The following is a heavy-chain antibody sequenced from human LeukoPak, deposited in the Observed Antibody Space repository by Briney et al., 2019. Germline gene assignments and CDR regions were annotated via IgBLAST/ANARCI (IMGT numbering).Heavy chain of an antibody. CDR1: VGSIRSYY. D-gene: IGHD6-25*01. J-gene: IGHJ4*02. CDR2: IYSSGTT. CDR3: ARLNGSGYYDGDF. V-gene: IGHV4-59*08. Sequence: PSETLSLTCTVSVGSIRSYYWSRIRQPPGKGLEWIGYIYSSGTTNYNPSLKSRVTFSIDSTKNHFSLKLTSVRAADTAVYYCARLNGSGYYDGDFWGQGSLVTVSS.